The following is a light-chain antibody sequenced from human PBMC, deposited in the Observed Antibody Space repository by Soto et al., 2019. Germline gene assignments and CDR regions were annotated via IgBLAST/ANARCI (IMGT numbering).Light chain of an antibody. J-gene: IGLJ2*01. CDR2: EAS. CDR3: ASYAGSNNFV. V-gene: IGLV2-18*02. Sequence: QSALTQPPSVSGSPGQSVTISCTGTSTDFVSYNRVSWYQQPPGTAPKLIIYEASNRPSGVPDRFSGSKSGNTASLTISGLQAADEADYYCASYAGSNNFVFGGGTKLTVL. CDR1: STDFVSYNR.